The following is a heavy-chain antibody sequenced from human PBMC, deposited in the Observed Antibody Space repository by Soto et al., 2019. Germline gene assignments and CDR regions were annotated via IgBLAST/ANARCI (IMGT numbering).Heavy chain of an antibody. J-gene: IGHJ6*02. CDR3: ARTTIAAAGTRFLTGYGMDV. V-gene: IGHV1-2*04. CDR1: GYTFTGYY. Sequence: ASVKVSCKASGYTFTGYYMHWVRQAPGQGLEWLGWINPNSGGTNYAQKFQGWVTMTRDTSISTAYMELSRLRSDDTAVYYCARTTIAAAGTRFLTGYGMDVWGQGTTVTVSS. CDR2: INPNSGGT. D-gene: IGHD6-13*01.